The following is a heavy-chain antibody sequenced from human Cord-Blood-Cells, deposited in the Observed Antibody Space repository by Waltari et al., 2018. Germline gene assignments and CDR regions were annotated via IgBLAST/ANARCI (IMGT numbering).Heavy chain of an antibody. Sequence: QVQLVQSGAEVKKPGASVKVSCKASGYTFTSYDLNWVRRATGQGLVGMGWMKPNSGNTGYAQKFQGRVTMTRNTSISTAYMELSSLRSEDTAVYYCARGVSSSWYWYFDLWGRGTLVTVSS. CDR1: GYTFTSYD. D-gene: IGHD6-13*01. J-gene: IGHJ2*01. CDR3: ARGVSSSWYWYFDL. V-gene: IGHV1-8*01. CDR2: MKPNSGNT.